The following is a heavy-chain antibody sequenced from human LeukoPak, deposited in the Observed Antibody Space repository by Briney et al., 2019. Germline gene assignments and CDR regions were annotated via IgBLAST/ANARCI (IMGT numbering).Heavy chain of an antibody. CDR2: IRRGSNRYTT. D-gene: IGHD3-16*01. V-gene: IGHV3-72*01. CDR1: GFTFSDYI. Sequence: GGSLRLSCEASGFTFSDYILDWVRQAPGKGLEWVGRIRRGSNRYTTEYAASVKGRFIISRDDSKSSLYLHMNGLKTEDTAVYHCSRDGGLGDESAFDIWGQGTMVTVSS. J-gene: IGHJ3*02. CDR3: SRDGGLGDESAFDI.